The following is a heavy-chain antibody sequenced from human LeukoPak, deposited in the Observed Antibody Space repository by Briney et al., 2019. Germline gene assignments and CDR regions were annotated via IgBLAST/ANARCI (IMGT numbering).Heavy chain of an antibody. J-gene: IGHJ4*02. CDR1: GFSISSGYY. CDR2: IYYSGST. V-gene: IGHV4-30-4*02. CDR3: ARDEAAGLYFDY. D-gene: IGHD6-13*01. Sequence: SETLSLTCAVSGFSISSGYYWSWIRQPPGKGLEWIGYIYYSGSTYYNPSLKSRVAISVDTSKNQFSLKLSSVTAADTAVYYCARDEAAGLYFDYWGQGILVTVSS.